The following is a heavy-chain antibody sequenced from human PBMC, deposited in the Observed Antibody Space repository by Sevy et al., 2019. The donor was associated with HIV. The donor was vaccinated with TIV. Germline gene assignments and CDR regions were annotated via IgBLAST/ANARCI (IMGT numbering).Heavy chain of an antibody. V-gene: IGHV4-34*01. Sequence: SETLSLTCAVDGGSFSGYYWNWIRQSAGKGLEWIGEINHIGVNTYNPSLEIRVILSVNTSKKQFSLTLNSVTAADTAVYYCTRATRNHGMDVWGQGTTVTVSS. J-gene: IGHJ6*02. CDR1: GGSFSGYY. CDR2: INHIGVN. CDR3: TRATRNHGMDV.